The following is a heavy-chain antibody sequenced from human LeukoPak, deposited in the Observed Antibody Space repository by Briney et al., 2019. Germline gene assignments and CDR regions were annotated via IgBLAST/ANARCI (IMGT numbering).Heavy chain of an antibody. D-gene: IGHD3-3*01. CDR3: ARGPYYDFWSGYSGTAKFDP. CDR1: GGSISSYY. V-gene: IGHV4-4*07. CDR2: IYTSGST. J-gene: IGHJ5*02. Sequence: SETLSLTCTVSGGSISSYYWSWIRQPAGKGLEWIGRIYTSGSTNYNPSLKSRVTMSVDTSKIQFSLKLSSVTAADTAVYYCARGPYYDFWSGYSGTAKFDPWGQGTLVTVSS.